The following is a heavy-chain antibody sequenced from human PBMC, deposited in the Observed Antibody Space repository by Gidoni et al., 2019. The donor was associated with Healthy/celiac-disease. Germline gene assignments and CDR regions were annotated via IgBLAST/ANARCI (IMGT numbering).Heavy chain of an antibody. CDR1: GYTLTELS. CDR2: FAPEDGET. J-gene: IGHJ4*02. CDR3: ATDTAAAGHGAY. D-gene: IGHD6-13*01. V-gene: IGHV1-24*01. Sequence: QVQLVQSGAEVKTPGASVKVSCKVSGYTLTELSMHWVRQAPGKGLEWMGGFAPEDGETIYAQKCQGRVTMTEDTSTDTAYRRLSSLRSEDTAVYCCATDTAAAGHGAYWGQGTLVTVSS.